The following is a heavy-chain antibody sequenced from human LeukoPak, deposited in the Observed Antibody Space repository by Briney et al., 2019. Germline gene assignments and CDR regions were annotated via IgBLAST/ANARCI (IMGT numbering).Heavy chain of an antibody. J-gene: IGHJ4*02. CDR1: GGSVNGYY. V-gene: IGHV4-4*07. CDR2: IYASGRT. CDR3: ARIRFLEWSFDY. D-gene: IGHD3-3*01. Sequence: SETLSLTCTVSGGSVNGYYWSWIRQPAGKGLEWIGRIYASGRTNYNPSLKSRVTMSVDTSKNQFSLKLSSVTAADTAVYYCARIRFLEWSFDYWGQGTLVTVSS.